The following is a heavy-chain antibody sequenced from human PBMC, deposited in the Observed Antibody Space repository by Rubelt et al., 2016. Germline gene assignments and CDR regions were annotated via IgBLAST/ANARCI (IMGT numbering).Heavy chain of an antibody. D-gene: IGHD6-6*01. V-gene: IGHV4-39*07. CDR2: IYYTGST. CDR3: ARTGPSTSSIY. J-gene: IGHJ4*02. Sequence: VWLRQPPGKGLEWIGNIYYTGSTYYNPSLKSRVTISADTSKNQFSLKLSSVTAADTAVYYCARTGPSTSSIYWGQGTLVTVSS.